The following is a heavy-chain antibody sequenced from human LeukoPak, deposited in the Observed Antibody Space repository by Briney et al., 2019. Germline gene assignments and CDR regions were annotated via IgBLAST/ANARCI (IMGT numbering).Heavy chain of an antibody. J-gene: IGHJ5*02. V-gene: IGHV1-3*01. CDR1: GYSFTSYK. CDR3: ARAGVWFGGNWFDP. Sequence: GASVKVSCKASGYSFTSYKMNWVRQAPGQRLEWMGWINAGNGNTKYSQKFQGRVTVTRDTSASTAYMELSSLRSEDTAVYYCARAGVWFGGNWFDPWGQGTLVTVSS. D-gene: IGHD3-10*01. CDR2: INAGNGNT.